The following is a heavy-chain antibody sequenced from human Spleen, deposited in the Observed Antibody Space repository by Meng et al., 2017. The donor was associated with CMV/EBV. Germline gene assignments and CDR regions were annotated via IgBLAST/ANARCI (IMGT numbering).Heavy chain of an antibody. Sequence: QVRLVQSRAAGRNPGPPVNVSCKASGYPFTSYGISWVRQAPGQGLEWMGWISAYNGNTNYAQKLQGRVTMTTDTSTSTAYMELRSLRSDDTAVYYCARGPRLYYDILTGYYTGRDYWGQGTLVTVSS. D-gene: IGHD3-9*01. CDR2: ISAYNGNT. CDR1: GYPFTSYG. CDR3: ARGPRLYYDILTGYYTGRDY. V-gene: IGHV1-18*01. J-gene: IGHJ4*02.